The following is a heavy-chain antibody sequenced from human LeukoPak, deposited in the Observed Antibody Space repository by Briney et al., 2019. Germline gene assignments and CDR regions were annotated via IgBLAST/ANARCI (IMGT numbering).Heavy chain of an antibody. V-gene: IGHV3-64*02. CDR2: ISRNGETT. J-gene: IGHJ4*02. D-gene: IGHD3/OR15-3a*01. Sequence: GGSLRLSCAASGFTFTTFSMHWVRQAPGKGLEYVSGISRNGETTYYGESVKGRFTISRDNSKDTVYLQMGSLRSEDSGVYYCVRGRGDISARPFFDCRGGQGSLVTVPS. CDR1: GFTFTTFS. CDR3: VRGRGDISARPFFDCR.